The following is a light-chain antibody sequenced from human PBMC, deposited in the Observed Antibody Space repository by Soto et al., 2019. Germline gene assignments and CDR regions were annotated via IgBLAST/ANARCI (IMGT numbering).Light chain of an antibody. V-gene: IGKV1-12*01. Sequence: DLQMTQSPSFVSASVGDRVTITCRASQGVSRYLAWYQQHPGRAPKLLIYSISNLYYGVPSRFSGSGSATDFTLTISSLQPEDFATCYCQQAVSFPLTFGGGTKVEIK. CDR2: SIS. CDR1: QGVSRY. J-gene: IGKJ4*01. CDR3: QQAVSFPLT.